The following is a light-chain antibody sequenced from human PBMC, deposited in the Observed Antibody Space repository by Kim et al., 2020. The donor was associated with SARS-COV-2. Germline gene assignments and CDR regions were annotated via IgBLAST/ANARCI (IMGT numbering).Light chain of an antibody. CDR2: KDS. CDR1: DMASNN. J-gene: IGLJ3*02. Sequence: SYELTQPPSVSVAPGKTARITCAGNDMASNNAYWYHQKPGQAPVLVLYKDSERASGIPERFSGSSSGTTVTLTIGGVQAEDESDYYCQAVDHSGTYWVFGGGTQLTVL. CDR3: QAVDHSGTYWV. V-gene: IGLV3-25*02.